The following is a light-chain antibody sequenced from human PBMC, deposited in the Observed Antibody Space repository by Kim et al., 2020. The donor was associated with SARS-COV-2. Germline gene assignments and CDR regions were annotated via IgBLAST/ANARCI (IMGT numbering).Light chain of an antibody. CDR2: EVN. V-gene: IGLV2-8*01. J-gene: IGLJ2*01. CDR1: SSDIGGYNF. Sequence: GQSVPVSCPGTSSDIGGYNFDAWYQQPPGKAPKVMIYEVNKRPSGVTDRFTGAKSGNTASLTVSGLQAEDEADYYCSSYAGRQNLVFGGGTQLTVL. CDR3: SSYAGRQNLV.